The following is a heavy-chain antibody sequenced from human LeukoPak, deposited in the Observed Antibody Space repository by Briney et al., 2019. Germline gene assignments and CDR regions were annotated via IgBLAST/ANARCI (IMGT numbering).Heavy chain of an antibody. Sequence: PGGSLRLSCAASGFTFSSYAMTWVRQAPGKGLEWVSAISGSGGSTYYADSVKGRFTISRDNSKNTLYLQVNSLRAEDTAVYYCAKHNGSGRYYNFPDYWGQGTLVTVSS. D-gene: IGHD3-10*01. J-gene: IGHJ4*02. V-gene: IGHV3-23*01. CDR1: GFTFSSYA. CDR2: ISGSGGST. CDR3: AKHNGSGRYYNFPDY.